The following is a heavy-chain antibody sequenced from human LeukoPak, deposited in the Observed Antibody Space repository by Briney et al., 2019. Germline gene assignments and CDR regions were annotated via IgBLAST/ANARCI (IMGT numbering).Heavy chain of an antibody. D-gene: IGHD5-18*01. Sequence: GGSLRLSCAASGFTFSDYYMSWIRQAPGKGLEWVSYISSSGSTIYYADSVKGRFTISRDNAKNSLYLQMNSLRAEDTAVYYRARDAADTAMVLTWGQGTLVTVSS. J-gene: IGHJ5*02. V-gene: IGHV3-11*01. CDR1: GFTFSDYY. CDR2: ISSSGSTI. CDR3: ARDAADTAMVLT.